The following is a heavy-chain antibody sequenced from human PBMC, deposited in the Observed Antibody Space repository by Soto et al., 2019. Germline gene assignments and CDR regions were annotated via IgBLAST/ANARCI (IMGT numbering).Heavy chain of an antibody. D-gene: IGHD6-19*01. V-gene: IGHV3-23*01. J-gene: IGHJ4*02. Sequence: EVQLLESGGGLVQPGGSLRLSCVGSGFFFSSYTMTWVRQAPGKGLEWVSSFSATSENTYYADSVRGRFTIPIDNSKNTLFLQMNSLTAEDTAMYYCAKARDQQWVRLPFDYWGQGILVIVSS. CDR1: GFFFSSYT. CDR3: AKARDQQWVRLPFDY. CDR2: FSATSENT.